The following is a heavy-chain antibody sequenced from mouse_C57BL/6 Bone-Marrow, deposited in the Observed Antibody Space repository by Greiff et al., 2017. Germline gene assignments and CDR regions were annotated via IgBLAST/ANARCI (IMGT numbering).Heavy chain of an antibody. D-gene: IGHD2-3*01. CDR1: GYSITSGYY. V-gene: IGHV3-6*01. J-gene: IGHJ2*01. CDR3: ARGVTHL. CDR2: ISYDGSN. Sequence: EVKLLESGPGLVKPSQSLSLTCSVTGYSITSGYYWNWIRQFPGNKLEWLGYISYDGSNNYNPSLKNRISITRDPSKNQFFLKLNSVTAEDTATYYCARGVTHLGGQGTTLTVSS.